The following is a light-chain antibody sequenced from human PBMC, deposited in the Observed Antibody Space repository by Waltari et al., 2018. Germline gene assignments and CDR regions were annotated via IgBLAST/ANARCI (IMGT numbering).Light chain of an antibody. J-gene: IGKJ1*01. CDR3: QKYNIFPWT. Sequence: DIQMNQSPSSLSASVGDRVTFTCRASKGIKNYLAWYQQKPGEVPKLLIFDASTLEQGVPSRFSRTRSDTDFTLTISCLHPEDIATYYCQKYNIFPWTFGQGTKVEIK. CDR1: KGIKNY. V-gene: IGKV1-27*01. CDR2: DAS.